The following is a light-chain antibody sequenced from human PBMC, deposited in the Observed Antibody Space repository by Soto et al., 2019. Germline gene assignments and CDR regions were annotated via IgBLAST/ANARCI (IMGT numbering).Light chain of an antibody. J-gene: IGLJ2*01. CDR1: SSDVGDYYY. V-gene: IGLV2-14*01. Sequence: QSVLTQPASVSGSPGQSITISCSGTSSDVGDYYYVSWYQQHPGKAPKLLIYGVTDRPSGVSHRFSGSRSDSTASLTISGLQAEDDADYYCSSDTSSITVIFGGGTKLTVL. CDR2: GVT. CDR3: SSDTSSITVI.